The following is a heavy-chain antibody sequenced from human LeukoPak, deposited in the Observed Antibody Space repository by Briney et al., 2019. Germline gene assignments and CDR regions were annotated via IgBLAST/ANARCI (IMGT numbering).Heavy chain of an antibody. CDR3: ARLGSWYPNRYLDY. J-gene: IGHJ4*02. CDR1: GGTFSSYA. Sequence: SVKVSCKASGGTFSSYAISWVRQAPGQGLEWMGGIIPIFGTANYAQKFQGRVTITTDESTSTAYMELSSLRSEDTAVYYCARLGSWYPNRYLDYWGPGTLVTVAS. D-gene: IGHD2-15*01. V-gene: IGHV1-69*05. CDR2: IIPIFGTA.